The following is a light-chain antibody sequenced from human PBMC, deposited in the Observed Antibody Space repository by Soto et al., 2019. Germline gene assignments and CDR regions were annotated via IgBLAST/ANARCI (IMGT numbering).Light chain of an antibody. Sequence: QSVLTQPPSVSGTPGQRVIISCSGGTSNIGTNYVYWFQHLPGTAPKLLIYRNDQRPSGVPDRFSASRSGASASLAIAELQTGDEGDYYCQSYGSGLSVVFGGGTKLTVL. V-gene: IGLV1-47*01. CDR1: TSNIGTNY. CDR3: QSYGSGLSVV. J-gene: IGLJ2*01. CDR2: RND.